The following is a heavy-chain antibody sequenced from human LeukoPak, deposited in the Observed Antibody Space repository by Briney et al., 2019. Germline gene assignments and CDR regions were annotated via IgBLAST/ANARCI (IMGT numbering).Heavy chain of an antibody. CDR1: GGSISSYY. V-gene: IGHV4-59*01. CDR3: ARGHGTYYYDSSGSSGAFDI. Sequence: PSETLSLTCTVSGGSISSYYWSWIRQPPGKGLEWIGYIYYSGSTNYNPSLKSRVTISVDTSKNQFSLKLSSVTAADTAVYYCARGHGTYYYDSSGSSGAFDIWGQGTMVTVSS. CDR2: IYYSGST. J-gene: IGHJ3*02. D-gene: IGHD3-22*01.